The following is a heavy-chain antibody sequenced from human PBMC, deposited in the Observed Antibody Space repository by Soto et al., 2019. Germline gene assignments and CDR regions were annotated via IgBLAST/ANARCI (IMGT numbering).Heavy chain of an antibody. D-gene: IGHD3-16*02. Sequence: QVQLVQSGAELKRPGASVKVSCKASGYSFSTCGITWVRQAPGQGLEWMGWISGHDDKTKLAENFQGRVTMTTDTSSGVAQMGKRGLKSGHTGVYFLAGVGGGGISFSPHVWFPSDGIDIWGQGTMVTVSS. V-gene: IGHV1-18*01. CDR1: GYSFSTCG. J-gene: IGHJ3*02. CDR2: ISGHDDKT. CDR3: AGVGGGGISFSPHVWFPSDGIDI.